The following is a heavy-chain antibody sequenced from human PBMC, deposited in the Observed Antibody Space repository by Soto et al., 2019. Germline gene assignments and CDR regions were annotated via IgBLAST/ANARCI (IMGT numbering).Heavy chain of an antibody. CDR1: GFTFSSYA. V-gene: IGHV3-23*01. D-gene: IGHD3-16*01. CDR3: AKGRILGGKNICDY. J-gene: IGHJ4*02. CDR2: MSGAGRSS. Sequence: GGSLRLSCAASGFTFSSYAMSWVRQAPGKGLEWVSSMSGAGRSSYDADSVKGRFTISRDNSKNTLYLQMNNLRAEDTALYYCAKGRILGGKNICDYGAKGTLVTVSS.